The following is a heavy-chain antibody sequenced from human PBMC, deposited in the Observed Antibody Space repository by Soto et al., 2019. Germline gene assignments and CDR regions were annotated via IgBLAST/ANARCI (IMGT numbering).Heavy chain of an antibody. Sequence: PSETLSLTCTVSGGSVSSESHYWSWIRQTPGKGLEWIGYIYYTGSTNYNPSLKGRVTMSVDTSRDQVSLRLRSVTRADTAVYYCAPMGVWGQGTTVTVSS. CDR3: APMGV. J-gene: IGHJ6*02. CDR2: IYYTGST. V-gene: IGHV4-61*01. CDR1: GGSVSSESHY.